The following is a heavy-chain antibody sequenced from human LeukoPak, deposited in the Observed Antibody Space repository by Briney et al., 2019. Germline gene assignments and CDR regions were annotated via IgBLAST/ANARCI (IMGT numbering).Heavy chain of an antibody. V-gene: IGHV4-38-2*01. CDR2: IYHSGST. J-gene: IGHJ6*03. CDR3: ARIAARLYYMDV. D-gene: IGHD6-6*01. CDR1: GYSISSGYY. Sequence: SETLSLTCAVSGYSISSGYYWGWIRQPPGKGLEWIGSIYHSGSTYYNPSLKSRVTISVDASKNQFSLKLSSVTAADTAAYYCARIAARLYYMDVWGKGTTVTVSS.